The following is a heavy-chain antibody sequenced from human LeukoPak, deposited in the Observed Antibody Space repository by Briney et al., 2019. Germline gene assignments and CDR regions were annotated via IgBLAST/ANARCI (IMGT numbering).Heavy chain of an antibody. J-gene: IGHJ5*02. CDR2: INAGNGNT. D-gene: IGHD2-2*01. Sequence: GASVKVSCKASGYTFTSYAMHWVRQAPGQRLEWMGWINAGNGNTKYSQKFQGRVTITRDTSASTAYMELSSLRSEDTAVYYCASDHCSSTSCYVRWFDPWGQGTLVTVSS. CDR3: ASDHCSSTSCYVRWFDP. CDR1: GYTFTSYA. V-gene: IGHV1-3*01.